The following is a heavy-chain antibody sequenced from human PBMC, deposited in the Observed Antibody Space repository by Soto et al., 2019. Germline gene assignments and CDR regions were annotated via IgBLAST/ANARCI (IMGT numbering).Heavy chain of an antibody. CDR3: ARADCTNAVCYPDLVSRHAFDI. CDR2: ISAYNGNT. Sequence: ASLKVSCKASGYTFTSYGISWVRQAHGQGLEWMGWISAYNGNTNYAQKLQGRVTMTTDTSTSTAYMELSSLRSDDTAVYYCARADCTNAVCYPDLVSRHAFDIWGQGTMVTVPS. CDR1: GYTFTSYG. J-gene: IGHJ3*02. V-gene: IGHV1-18*01. D-gene: IGHD2-8*01.